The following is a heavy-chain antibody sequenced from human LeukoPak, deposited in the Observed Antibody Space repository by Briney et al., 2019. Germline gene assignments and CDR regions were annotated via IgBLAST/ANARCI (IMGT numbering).Heavy chain of an antibody. CDR1: GGTFSSYV. V-gene: IGHV1-69*01. Sequence: SVKVCCKAAGGTFSSYVISWVRQAAGQGLEWMGGIIPIFGTANYQQKFQGRVTNSADESTSTDYMELSGVRSEDTAVYYCARGISSSWYWGFGYWGQGTLVTVS. J-gene: IGHJ4*02. D-gene: IGHD6-13*01. CDR3: ARGISSSWYWGFGY. CDR2: IIPIFGTA.